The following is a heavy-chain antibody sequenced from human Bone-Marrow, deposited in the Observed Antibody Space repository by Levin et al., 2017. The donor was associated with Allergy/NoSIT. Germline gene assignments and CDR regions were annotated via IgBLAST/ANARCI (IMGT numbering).Heavy chain of an antibody. CDR1: GFTFSLYS. V-gene: IGHV3-21*01. J-gene: IGHJ3*02. CDR3: ARGIIGDVRVAHKEAFDI. CDR2: ISSSGTDM. Sequence: GGSLRLSCTVSGFTFSLYSMNWVRQAPGKGLEWVSSISSSGTDMYNADSVKGRFTISRDNAKNSLNLQMSSLRAEDTAVYYCARGIIGDVRVAHKEAFDIWGQGTMFTVSS. D-gene: IGHD2/OR15-2a*01.